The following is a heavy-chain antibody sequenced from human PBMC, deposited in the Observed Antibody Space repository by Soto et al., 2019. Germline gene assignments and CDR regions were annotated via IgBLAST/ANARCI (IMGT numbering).Heavy chain of an antibody. CDR1: GFTFSTYA. CDR2: VSYDGNNK. D-gene: IGHD3-22*01. V-gene: IGHV3-30*04. J-gene: IGHJ2*01. Sequence: QVQLVESGGGVIQPGRSLRLSCAASGFTFSTYAVHWVRQAPGKGLEWVTVVSYDGNNKYYADSVKGRFTISRDSSKNTLYLQMNSLRAEDTALYYRARGYYYDGTGLKGPFDLWGRGTLVTVSS. CDR3: ARGYYYDGTGLKGPFDL.